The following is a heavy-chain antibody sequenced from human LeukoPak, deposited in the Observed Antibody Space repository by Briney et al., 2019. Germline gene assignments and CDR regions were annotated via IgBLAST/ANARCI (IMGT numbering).Heavy chain of an antibody. Sequence: SETLSLTCTVSGGSISSYYWSGIRQPPGKGLEWIGYIYYSGSTNYNPSLKSRVTISVDTSKNQFSLKLSSVTAADTAVYYCASTIVRGVMNDAFDIWGQGTMVTVSS. J-gene: IGHJ3*02. CDR1: GGSISSYY. CDR2: IYYSGST. V-gene: IGHV4-59*08. CDR3: ASTIVRGVMNDAFDI. D-gene: IGHD3-10*01.